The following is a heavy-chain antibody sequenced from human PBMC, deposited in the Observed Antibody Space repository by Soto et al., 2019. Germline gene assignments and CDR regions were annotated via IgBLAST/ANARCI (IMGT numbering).Heavy chain of an antibody. V-gene: IGHV4-59*01. CDR3: ARDGITIFGVDAFDI. Sequence: SETLSLTCTVSGGSISSYYWSWIQQPPGKGLEWIGYIYYSGSTNYNPSLKSRVTISVDTSKNQFSLKLSSVTAADTAVYYCARDGITIFGVDAFDIWGQGTMVTVSS. CDR1: GGSISSYY. D-gene: IGHD3-3*01. J-gene: IGHJ3*02. CDR2: IYYSGST.